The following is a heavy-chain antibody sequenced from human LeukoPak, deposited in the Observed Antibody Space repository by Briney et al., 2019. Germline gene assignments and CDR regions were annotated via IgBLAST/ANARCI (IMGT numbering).Heavy chain of an antibody. Sequence: SETLSLTCTVSGGSISGYYWSWIRQPPGKGLEWIGYIYYSGSTNYNPSLKSRVTMSVDTSKSQFSLNLMSVTAADTAVYYCTRDTGTTGEVKFDPWGQGTLVTVSS. J-gene: IGHJ5*02. CDR3: TRDTGTTGEVKFDP. V-gene: IGHV4-59*12. D-gene: IGHD4-17*01. CDR2: IYYSGST. CDR1: GGSISGYY.